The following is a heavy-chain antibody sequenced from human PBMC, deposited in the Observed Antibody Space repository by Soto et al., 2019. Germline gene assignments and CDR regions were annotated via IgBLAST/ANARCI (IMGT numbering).Heavy chain of an antibody. CDR3: ARARTYRFDY. V-gene: IGHV3-30-3*01. J-gene: IGHJ4*02. CDR2: ISHDDSHE. Sequence: QVQLVESGGGVVQPVRSLRLSCAASGFTFSDYAMHWVRQAPGKGLEWVALISHDDSHEYYPDSVKGRFTISRDNSKNTLYLQMNSLRGDDTAVYYCARARTYRFDYWGQGTLVTVSS. CDR1: GFTFSDYA.